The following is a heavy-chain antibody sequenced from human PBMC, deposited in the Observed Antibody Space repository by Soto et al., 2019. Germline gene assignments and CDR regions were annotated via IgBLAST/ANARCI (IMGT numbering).Heavy chain of an antibody. D-gene: IGHD3-10*01. CDR3: AREVQVHTPAFVY. CDR1: XGTFNTYA. Sequence: QVQLVQSGAEMKKPGSSVKVSCQSSXGTFNTYAMNWVRQAPGQGPEWMGDISPMFGAANYAPKFQGRVTITADESTGTSYMQLSSLTSEDTALYFCAREVQVHTPAFVYWGQGTLVTVSS. J-gene: IGHJ4*02. V-gene: IGHV1-69*19. CDR2: ISPMFGAA.